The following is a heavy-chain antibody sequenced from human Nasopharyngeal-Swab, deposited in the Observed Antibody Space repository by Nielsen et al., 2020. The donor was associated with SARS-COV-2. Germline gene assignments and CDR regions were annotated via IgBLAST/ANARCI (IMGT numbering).Heavy chain of an antibody. Sequence: GESLKISCAASGFIFSESAMHWVRQASGEGLEWLGRIGDKAHNYATTYAASVKGRFTISRDDSKNTAFLQMDSLKTEDTALYYCTTDYYFDYWGQGTLVTVSS. V-gene: IGHV3-73*01. CDR1: GFIFSESA. CDR2: IGDKAHNYAT. J-gene: IGHJ4*02. CDR3: TTDYYFDY.